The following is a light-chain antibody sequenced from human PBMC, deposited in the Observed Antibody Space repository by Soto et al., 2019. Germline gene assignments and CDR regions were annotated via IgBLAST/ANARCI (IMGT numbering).Light chain of an antibody. CDR2: GAS. CDR1: QSVSSSS. V-gene: IGKV3-20*01. Sequence: EIVLTQSPGTLSLSPGERATLSCGASQSVSSSSLAWYQQKPGQAPRLLIYGASSRATGIPGRFTGSGSGTDFTLTITTLEPEDFVVYYCHQYGSSPWTFGQGTKVEIK. CDR3: HQYGSSPWT. J-gene: IGKJ1*01.